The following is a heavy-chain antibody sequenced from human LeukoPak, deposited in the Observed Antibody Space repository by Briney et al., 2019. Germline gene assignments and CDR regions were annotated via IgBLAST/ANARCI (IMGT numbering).Heavy chain of an antibody. D-gene: IGHD2-15*01. CDR3: AHSGAALRHMDV. CDR1: GGTFSSYA. Sequence: ASVKVSCKASGGTFSSYAISWVRQAPGQGLEWMGGIIPIFGTANYAQKFQGRVTITADESTSTAYMELSSLRSEDTAVYYCAHSGAALRHMDVWGKGTTVTVSS. CDR2: IIPIFGTA. J-gene: IGHJ6*03. V-gene: IGHV1-69*13.